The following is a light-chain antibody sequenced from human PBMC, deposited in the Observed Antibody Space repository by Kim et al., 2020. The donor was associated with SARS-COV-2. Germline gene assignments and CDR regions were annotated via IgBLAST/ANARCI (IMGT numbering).Light chain of an antibody. CDR2: GAS. CDR1: QSVSSK. Sequence: SPGERATLSCRASQSVSSKLAWYQQKPGQAPRLLIYGASTRATGIPARFSGSGSGTEFTLTISSLQSEDFAVYYCQQYNNWPPMYTFGQGTKLEIK. CDR3: QQYNNWPPMYT. J-gene: IGKJ2*01. V-gene: IGKV3-15*01.